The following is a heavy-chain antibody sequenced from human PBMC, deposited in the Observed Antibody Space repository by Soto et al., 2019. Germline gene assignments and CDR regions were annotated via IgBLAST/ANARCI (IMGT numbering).Heavy chain of an antibody. J-gene: IGHJ4*02. CDR3: ARFTRGSSGDY. CDR1: GFTFNTYW. CDR2: IKEDGSDK. D-gene: IGHD6-25*01. Sequence: EVQLVESGGDLVQPGGSLRLSCVASGFTFNTYWMSWVRQATGKGLEWVASIKEDGSDKYYVDSVKGRFTISRDNAKILLYLQMNSQGAGDTTMYCSARFTRGSSGDYWGQGTVVTVSS. V-gene: IGHV3-7*01.